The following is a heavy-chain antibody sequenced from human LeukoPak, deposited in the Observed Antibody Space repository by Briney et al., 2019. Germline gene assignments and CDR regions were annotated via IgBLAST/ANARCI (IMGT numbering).Heavy chain of an antibody. CDR2: IIPILGIA. CDR3: ARDHDSGAFDY. Sequence: ASVKVSCKASGGTFSSYAISWVRQAPGQGLEWMGRIIPILGIANYAQKFQGRVTITADKSTSTAYMELSSLRSEDTAVYYCARDHDSGAFDYWGQGTLVTVSS. CDR1: GGTFSSYA. J-gene: IGHJ4*02. V-gene: IGHV1-69*04. D-gene: IGHD3-22*01.